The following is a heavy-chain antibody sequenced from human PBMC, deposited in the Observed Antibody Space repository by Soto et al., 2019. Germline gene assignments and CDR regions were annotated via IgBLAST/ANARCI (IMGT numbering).Heavy chain of an antibody. D-gene: IGHD4-4*01. CDR2: IIPIFGTA. CDR1: GCTISSYA. V-gene: IGHV1-69*13. J-gene: IGHJ6*02. Sequence: GASVKVSCKASGCTISSYAISCVRQAPGQGLEWMGGIIPIFGTANYAQKFQGRVTITADESTSTAYMELSSLRSEDTAVYYCARDLVGLTTVTGGMDVWGQGTTVTVSS. CDR3: ARDLVGLTTVTGGMDV.